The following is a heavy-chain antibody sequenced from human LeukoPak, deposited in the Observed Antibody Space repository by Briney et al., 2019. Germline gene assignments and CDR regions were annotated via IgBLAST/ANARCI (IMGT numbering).Heavy chain of an antibody. J-gene: IGHJ6*03. CDR1: GGSISSGGYY. Sequence: PSETLSLTCTVSGGSISSGGYYWSWIRQHPGKGLEWIGYIYYSGSTYYNPSLKSRVTISVDTSKNQFSLKLSSVTAADTAVYYCAGQTAAPLTYYYYTDVWGKGTTVTVSS. V-gene: IGHV4-31*03. CDR2: IYYSGST. D-gene: IGHD6-13*01. CDR3: AGQTAAPLTYYYYTDV.